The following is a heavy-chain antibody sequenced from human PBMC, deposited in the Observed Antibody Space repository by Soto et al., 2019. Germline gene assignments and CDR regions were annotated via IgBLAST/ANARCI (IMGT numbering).Heavy chain of an antibody. Sequence: PSETLSLTCTVSGGSISSGGYYWSWIRQHPGKGLEWIGYIYYSGSTYYNPSLKSRVTISVDTSKNQFSLKLSSVTAADTAVYYCARASQVANWNYVPHYFDYWGQGTLVTVSS. J-gene: IGHJ4*02. CDR3: ARASQVANWNYVPHYFDY. V-gene: IGHV4-31*03. D-gene: IGHD1-7*01. CDR1: GGSISSGGYY. CDR2: IYYSGST.